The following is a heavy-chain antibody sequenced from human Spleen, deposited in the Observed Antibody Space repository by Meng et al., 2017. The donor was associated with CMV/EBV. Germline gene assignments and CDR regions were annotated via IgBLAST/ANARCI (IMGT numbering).Heavy chain of an antibody. Sequence: GESLKISCVASGFTLSYYIMNWVRQAPGKGLEWVSYISTGSDTISYADSVKGRFAISRDNAKNSLYLQMDSLRAEDTAVYYCAKERHWGQGTLVTVSS. J-gene: IGHJ4*02. CDR1: GFTLSYYI. V-gene: IGHV3-48*04. CDR2: ISTGSDTI. CDR3: AKERH. D-gene: IGHD1-1*01.